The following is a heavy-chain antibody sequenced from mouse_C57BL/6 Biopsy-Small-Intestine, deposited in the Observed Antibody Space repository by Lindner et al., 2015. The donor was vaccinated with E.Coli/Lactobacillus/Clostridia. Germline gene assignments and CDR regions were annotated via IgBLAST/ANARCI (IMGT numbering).Heavy chain of an antibody. CDR3: ARGRHLFLMDF. Sequence: SVKVSCKASGYTFTSYGISWVRQAPGQGLEWVGWVNPKSGATNYAQKFQGRVTMTRDTSIRTAYMGLNTLTSDDTAIYWCARGRHLFLMDFWGQGALVTVSS. J-gene: IGHJ4*01. V-gene: IGHV1-85*01. CDR2: VNPKSGAT. CDR1: GYTFTSYG. D-gene: IGHD5-1*01.